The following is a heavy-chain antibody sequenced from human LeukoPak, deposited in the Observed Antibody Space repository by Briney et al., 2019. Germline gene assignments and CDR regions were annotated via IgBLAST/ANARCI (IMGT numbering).Heavy chain of an antibody. D-gene: IGHD4-17*01. CDR1: GFTFSSYA. V-gene: IGHV3-23*01. Sequence: GGSLRLSCAASGFTFSSYAMSCVRQAPGKGLEWVSGISGSGGSTYYADSVKGRFTISRDNYKNTLYLQMNSLRAEDTAVYYCAKDRGLRSQRSFDIWGQGTMVTVSS. J-gene: IGHJ3*02. CDR3: AKDRGLRSQRSFDI. CDR2: ISGSGGST.